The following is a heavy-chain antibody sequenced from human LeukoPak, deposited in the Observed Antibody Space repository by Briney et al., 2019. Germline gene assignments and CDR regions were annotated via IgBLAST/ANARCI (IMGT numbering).Heavy chain of an antibody. Sequence: GRSLRLSCAASGFTFDDYAMHWVRQAPGKGLEWVSGISWNSGSIGYADSVKGRFTISRDNAKNSLYLQMNSLRAEDTALYYCAKAPLYSYGQNNWFDPWGQGTLVTVSS. CDR2: ISWNSGSI. CDR3: AKAPLYSYGQNNWFDP. CDR1: GFTFDDYA. V-gene: IGHV3-9*01. D-gene: IGHD5-18*01. J-gene: IGHJ5*02.